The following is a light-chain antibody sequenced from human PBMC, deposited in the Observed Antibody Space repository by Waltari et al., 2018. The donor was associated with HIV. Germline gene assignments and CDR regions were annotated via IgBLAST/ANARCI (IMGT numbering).Light chain of an antibody. CDR3: MQGSHWPYT. Sequence: VVLTQTPLSLPVTLGQPASISCRSAQSLVYRDGKTYLTWYHQRPGQSPRRLIYEVSIRDSGVPGRISGSGAGTDFTLRISGVEAEDLGVYYCMQGSHWPYTFGQGTKLEIK. CDR1: QSLVYRDGKTY. CDR2: EVS. V-gene: IGKV2-30*01. J-gene: IGKJ2*01.